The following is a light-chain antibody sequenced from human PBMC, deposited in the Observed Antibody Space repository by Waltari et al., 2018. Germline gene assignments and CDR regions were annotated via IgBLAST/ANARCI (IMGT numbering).Light chain of an antibody. CDR2: DVS. V-gene: IGLV2-8*01. J-gene: IGLJ2*01. CDR3: NSYAGSNSVL. Sequence: QSALTTPPSASGSPGQSVTISCTGTSSDVGGYTCVSWYQKHPGKAPKLMIYDVSKRPSGVPDRFSGSKSGNTAYLTVSGLQAEDEADYYCNSYAGSNSVLFGAGTKLTVL. CDR1: SSDVGGYTC.